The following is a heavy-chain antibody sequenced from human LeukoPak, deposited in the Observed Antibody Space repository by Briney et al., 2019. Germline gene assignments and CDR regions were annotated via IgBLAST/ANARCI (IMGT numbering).Heavy chain of an antibody. Sequence: SETLSLTCTVSGGSISSYCWSWIRQPPGKGLEWIGYIYYSGSTNYNPSLKSRVTISVDTSKNQFSLKLSSVTAADTAVYYCARGLRDGFSLSFDYWGQGTLVTVSS. V-gene: IGHV4-59*01. CDR1: GGSISSYC. D-gene: IGHD5-24*01. CDR3: ARGLRDGFSLSFDY. J-gene: IGHJ4*02. CDR2: IYYSGST.